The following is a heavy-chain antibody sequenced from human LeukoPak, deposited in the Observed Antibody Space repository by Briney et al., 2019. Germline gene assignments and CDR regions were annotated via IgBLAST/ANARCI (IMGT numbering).Heavy chain of an antibody. D-gene: IGHD3-22*01. CDR3: AKGYYDTSAYYVS. J-gene: IGHJ5*02. CDR2: ISGSGVDP. Sequence: PGGSLRLSCAASGFTFSSYWMSWVRQAPGKGLEWVSAISGSGVDPYYADSVKGRFTVSRDKSKNTVSLQMSSLTAEDTAVYYCAKGYYDTSAYYVSWGQGTLVTVSS. V-gene: IGHV3-23*01. CDR1: GFTFSSYW.